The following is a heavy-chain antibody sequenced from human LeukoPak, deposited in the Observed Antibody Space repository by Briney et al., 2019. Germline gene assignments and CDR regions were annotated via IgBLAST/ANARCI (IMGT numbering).Heavy chain of an antibody. D-gene: IGHD1-26*01. Sequence: KPSETLSLTCTVSGGSMSSTGYYWGWIRQPPGKGLEWIGSIYYSGITYYNPSLRSRVTISVDTSKNQFSLKLSSVTAADTAVYYCARFNSGSYQHYFDYWGQGTLVTVSS. J-gene: IGHJ4*02. CDR3: ARFNSGSYQHYFDY. CDR1: GGSMSSTGYY. V-gene: IGHV4-39*07. CDR2: IYYSGIT.